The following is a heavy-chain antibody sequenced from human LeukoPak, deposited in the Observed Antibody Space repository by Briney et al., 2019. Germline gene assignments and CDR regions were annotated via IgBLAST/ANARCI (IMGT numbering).Heavy chain of an antibody. CDR2: INHSGST. D-gene: IGHD3-22*01. CDR1: GGSFSGYY. J-gene: IGHJ4*02. Sequence: NSSETLSLTCAVFGGSFSGYYWTWIRQPPGKGLEWIGEINHSGSTNYNPSLKSRVTISVDTSKNQFSLKPSSVTAADTAVYYCARGHRYSYYDTGGYPTYFDYWGQGTLVTVSS. CDR3: ARGHRYSYYDTGGYPTYFDY. V-gene: IGHV4-34*01.